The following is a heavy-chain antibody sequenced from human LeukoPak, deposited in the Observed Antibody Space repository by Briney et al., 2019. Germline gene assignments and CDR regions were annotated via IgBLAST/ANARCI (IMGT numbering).Heavy chain of an antibody. Sequence: SETLSLTCTVSGGSISSSNWWSWVRQPPGKGLEWIGEIYHSGSTNYNPSLKSRVTISVDKSKNQFSLKLSSVTAADTAVYYCARNYDYGDYGGSYYFDYWGQGTLVTVSS. CDR1: GGSISSSNW. CDR3: ARNYDYGDYGGSYYFDY. CDR2: IYHSGST. J-gene: IGHJ4*02. V-gene: IGHV4-4*02. D-gene: IGHD4-17*01.